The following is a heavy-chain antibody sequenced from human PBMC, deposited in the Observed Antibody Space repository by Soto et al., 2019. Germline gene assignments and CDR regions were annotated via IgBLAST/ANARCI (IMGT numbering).Heavy chain of an antibody. V-gene: IGHV4-30-4*01. Sequence: SETLSLTCSVSGDSISNLDYFWAWIRQPPGQALEYIGYIYKSATTYYNPSFESRVAISVDTSKSQFSLNVTSVTAADTAVYFCARGRYCLTGRCFPNWFDSWGQGALGTFSS. CDR2: IYKSATT. CDR3: ARGRYCLTGRCFPNWFDS. D-gene: IGHD7-27*01. J-gene: IGHJ5*01. CDR1: GDSISNLDYF.